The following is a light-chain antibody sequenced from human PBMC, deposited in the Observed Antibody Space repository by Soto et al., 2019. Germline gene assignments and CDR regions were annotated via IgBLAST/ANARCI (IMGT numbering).Light chain of an antibody. Sequence: SCELTQPLSVSVALGQTAMITCGGNNVGSKNVYWYQQKPGQAPVLVIYRDRNRPSGIPERLSGSNSGNTATLTISGAQAGDEADYYCQVWDSTTVVFGGGTKLTVL. CDR2: RDR. J-gene: IGLJ2*01. CDR1: NVGSKN. CDR3: QVWDSTTVV. V-gene: IGLV3-9*01.